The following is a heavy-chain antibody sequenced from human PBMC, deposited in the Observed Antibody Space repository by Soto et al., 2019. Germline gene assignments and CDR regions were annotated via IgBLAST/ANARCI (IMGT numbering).Heavy chain of an antibody. CDR2: IYPGDSDT. D-gene: IGHD3-3*01. V-gene: IGHV5-51*01. CDR3: AXLNPITIFGVEHCGMDV. J-gene: IGHJ6*02. Sequence: GESLKISCKGSGYSFTIYWIGWVRQMPGKGLEWMGIIYPGDSDTRYSPSFQGQVTISADKSISTAYLQWSSLKASDTAMYYCAXLNPITIFGVEHCGMDVWGRGTTVTVSS. CDR1: GYSFTIYW.